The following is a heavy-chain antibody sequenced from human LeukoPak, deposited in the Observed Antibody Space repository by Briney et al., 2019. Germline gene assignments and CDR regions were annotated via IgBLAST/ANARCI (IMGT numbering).Heavy chain of an antibody. CDR3: ARTYYYDSSGYYPWIFGY. D-gene: IGHD3-22*01. Sequence: SVKVSCKASGGTFSSYAISWVRQAPGQGLEWMGGIIPIFGTANYAQKFQGRVTITADESTSTAYMELSSLRSEDTAVYYCARTYYYDSSGYYPWIFGYWGQGTLVTVSS. V-gene: IGHV1-69*13. J-gene: IGHJ4*02. CDR2: IIPIFGTA. CDR1: GGTFSSYA.